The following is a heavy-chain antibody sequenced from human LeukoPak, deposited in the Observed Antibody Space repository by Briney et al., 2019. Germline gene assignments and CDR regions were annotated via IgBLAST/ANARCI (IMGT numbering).Heavy chain of an antibody. CDR1: GFTFSSYS. D-gene: IGHD3-10*01. Sequence: GGSLRLSCAASGFTFSSYSMNWVRQAPGKGLEWVSSISSSSSYIYYADSVKGRFTISRDNAKNSLYLQMNSLRAADTAVYYCARDDYYYGSGSYYGPRGEFDYWGQGTLVTVSS. CDR2: ISSSSSYI. J-gene: IGHJ4*02. CDR3: ARDDYYYGSGSYYGPRGEFDY. V-gene: IGHV3-21*01.